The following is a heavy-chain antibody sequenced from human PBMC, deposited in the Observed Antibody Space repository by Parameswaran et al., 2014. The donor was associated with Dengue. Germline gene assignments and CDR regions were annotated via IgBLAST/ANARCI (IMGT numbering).Heavy chain of an antibody. Sequence: WIRQPPGKGLVWVSRINSDGSSTSCADSVKGRFTISRDNAKNTLYLQMNSLRAEDTAVYYCARDLGATSYWGQGTLVTVSS. J-gene: IGHJ4*02. V-gene: IGHV3-74*01. D-gene: IGHD1-26*01. CDR2: INSDGSST. CDR3: ARDLGATSY.